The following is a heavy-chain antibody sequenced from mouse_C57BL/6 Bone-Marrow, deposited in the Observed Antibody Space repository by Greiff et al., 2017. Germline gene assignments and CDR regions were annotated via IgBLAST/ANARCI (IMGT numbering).Heavy chain of an antibody. CDR2: INPGSGGT. CDR1: GYAFTNYL. V-gene: IGHV1-54*01. D-gene: IGHD1-1*01. CDR3: ANHYYYGSSYEDF. Sequence: QVQLKQSGAELVRPGTSVKVSCTASGYAFTNYLIEWVKQRPGRGLEWIGVINPGSGGTNYNEKFKGKATLTADKSSSTAYLQISRLTSEDSAVYFSANHYYYGSSYEDFWGQGTTLTVTS. J-gene: IGHJ2*01.